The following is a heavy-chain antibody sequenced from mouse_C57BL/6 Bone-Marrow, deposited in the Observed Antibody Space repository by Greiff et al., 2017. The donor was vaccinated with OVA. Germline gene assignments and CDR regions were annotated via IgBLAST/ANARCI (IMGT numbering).Heavy chain of an antibody. J-gene: IGHJ4*01. CDR1: GFTFSSYA. D-gene: IGHD2-5*01. CDR2: ISDGGSYT. V-gene: IGHV5-4*03. Sequence: EVKLMESGGGLVKPGGSLKLSCAASGFTFSSYAMSWVRRTPEKRLEWVATISDGGSYTYYPGNVKGRFTISRDNAKNNLYLQMSHLKSEDTAMYYCARAYYSNSMDYWGQGTSVTVSS. CDR3: ARAYYSNSMDY.